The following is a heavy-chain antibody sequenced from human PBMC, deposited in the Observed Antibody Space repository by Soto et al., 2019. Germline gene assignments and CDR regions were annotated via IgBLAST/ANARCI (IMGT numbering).Heavy chain of an antibody. D-gene: IGHD3-10*01. Sequence: GGSLRLSCAASGFTFSSYWMSWVRQAPGKGLEWVANIKQDGSEKDYVDSVKGRFTITRDNAKNSLYLQMNSLRAEDTAVYYCATYGSGSYYIGAFDIWGQGTMVTVSS. CDR3: ATYGSGSYYIGAFDI. CDR2: IKQDGSEK. J-gene: IGHJ3*02. V-gene: IGHV3-7*01. CDR1: GFTFSSYW.